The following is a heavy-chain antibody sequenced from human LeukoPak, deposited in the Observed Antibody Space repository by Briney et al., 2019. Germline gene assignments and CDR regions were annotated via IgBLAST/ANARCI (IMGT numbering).Heavy chain of an antibody. J-gene: IGHJ4*02. Sequence: KAGGSLRLSCAASGFTFSSYSMNWVRQAPGKGLEWVSSIRSSSYIYYADSVKGRFTISRGNAKNSLYLQMNSLRAEDTAVYYCARDNLGLWGQGTLVTVSS. V-gene: IGHV3-21*01. CDR1: GFTFSSYS. D-gene: IGHD3-16*01. CDR2: IRSSSYI. CDR3: ARDNLGL.